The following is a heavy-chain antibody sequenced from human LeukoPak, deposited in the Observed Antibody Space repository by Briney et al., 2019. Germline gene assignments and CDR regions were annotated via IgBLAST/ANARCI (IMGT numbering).Heavy chain of an antibody. CDR2: IHTSGNT. CDR3: AREGSVTARPFVSIGY. D-gene: IGHD6-6*01. Sequence: TSETLSLTCTVSGGSISSYYWSWIRQPAGKGLEWIGRIHTSGNTDYNPSLKSRVAMSVDTSKNQFSLKLSSVTAADTAVYYCAREGSVTARPFVSIGYWGQGTLVTISS. CDR1: GGSISSYY. V-gene: IGHV4-4*07. J-gene: IGHJ4*02.